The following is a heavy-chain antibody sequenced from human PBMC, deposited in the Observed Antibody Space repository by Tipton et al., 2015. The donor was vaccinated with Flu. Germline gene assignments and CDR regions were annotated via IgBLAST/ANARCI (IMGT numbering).Heavy chain of an antibody. CDR1: GFSFSDYA. CDR3: AKGPRDYYDSSGSF. J-gene: IGHJ4*02. CDR2: IRHDGSSQ. Sequence: QLVQSGGGLVQPGRSLRLSCEASGFSFSDYAVHWVHRAPGKGLEWVTFIRHDGSSQYYADSVKGRFTISRDNSKNTLYLQMNSLRAEDTAVHYCAKGPRDYYDSSGSFWGQGTLVTVSS. D-gene: IGHD3-22*01. V-gene: IGHV3-30*02.